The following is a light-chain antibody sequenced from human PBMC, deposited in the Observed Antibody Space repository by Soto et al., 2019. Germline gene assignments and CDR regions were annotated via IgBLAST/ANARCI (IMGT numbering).Light chain of an antibody. CDR3: QQRSNWPWT. CDR1: RSVSRF. Sequence: EIVLTQSPATLSLSPGERATLSCRASRSVSRFLGWYQQIPGLAPRLLIYDASTRATGIPARFSGSGSGTDFTLTISSLEPEDFAVYYCQQRSNWPWTFGQGTKV. CDR2: DAS. V-gene: IGKV3-11*01. J-gene: IGKJ1*01.